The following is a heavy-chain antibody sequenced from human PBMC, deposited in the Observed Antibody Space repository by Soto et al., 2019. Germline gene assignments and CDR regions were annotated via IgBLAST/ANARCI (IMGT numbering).Heavy chain of an antibody. D-gene: IGHD6-13*01. Sequence: SETLSLTCTVSGGSISSSSYYWGWIRQPPGKGLEWIGSIYYSGSTYYNPSLKSRVTISVDTSKNQFSLKLSSVTAADTVVYYCARGRGVQQLALNWFDPWGQGTLVTVSS. CDR2: IYYSGST. CDR1: GGSISSSSYY. J-gene: IGHJ5*02. CDR3: ARGRGVQQLALNWFDP. V-gene: IGHV4-39*01.